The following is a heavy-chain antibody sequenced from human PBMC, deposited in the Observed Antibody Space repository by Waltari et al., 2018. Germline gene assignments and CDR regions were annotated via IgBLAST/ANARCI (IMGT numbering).Heavy chain of an antibody. Sequence: QVQLVQSGAEVKKPGASVKVSCKASGYTFTGYYMHWVRQAPGQGLEWMGWINPNSGGTTYAQKCKGRVTMTRDTSISTAYMELSRLRSDDTAVYYCARDGITIFGVAPFDYWGQGTLVTVSS. J-gene: IGHJ4*02. CDR2: INPNSGGT. V-gene: IGHV1-2*02. D-gene: IGHD3-3*01. CDR1: GYTFTGYY. CDR3: ARDGITIFGVAPFDY.